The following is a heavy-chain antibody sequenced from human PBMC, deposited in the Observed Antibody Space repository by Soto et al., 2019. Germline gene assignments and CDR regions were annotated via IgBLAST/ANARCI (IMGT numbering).Heavy chain of an antibody. J-gene: IGHJ6*02. CDR1: GFTFSSYS. D-gene: IGHD2-8*01. V-gene: IGHV3-21*01. Sequence: PGGSLRLSCAASGFTFSSYSMNWVRQAPGKGLEWVSFISSSSSYIYYADSVKGRFTISRDNAKNSLYLQMNSLRAEDTAVYYCARDRLITTYYYYYGMDVWGQGTTVTVSS. CDR2: ISSSSSYI. CDR3: ARDRLITTYYYYYGMDV.